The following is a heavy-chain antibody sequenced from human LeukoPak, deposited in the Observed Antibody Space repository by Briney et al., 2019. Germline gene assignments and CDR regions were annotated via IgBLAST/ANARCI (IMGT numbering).Heavy chain of an antibody. J-gene: IGHJ4*02. CDR2: IKSKTDGGTT. V-gene: IGHV3-15*01. Sequence: PGGSLRLSCADSGFTFSNAWMSWVRQAPGKGLEWVGRIKSKTDGGTTDYAAPVKGRFTISREDSKNTLYLQMNSLRAEDTAVYYCARDLFPGFDYGDGGYFDSWGQGTLVTVSS. D-gene: IGHD4/OR15-4a*01. CDR3: ARDLFPGFDYGDGGYFDS. CDR1: GFTFSNAW.